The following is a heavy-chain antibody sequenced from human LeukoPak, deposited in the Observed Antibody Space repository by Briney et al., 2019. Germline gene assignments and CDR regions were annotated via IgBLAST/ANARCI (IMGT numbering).Heavy chain of an antibody. J-gene: IGHJ3*02. CDR2: INHSGST. Sequence: SETLSLTCAVYGGSFSGYYWSWIRQPPGKGLEWIGEINHSGSTNYNPSLKSRVTISVDTSKNQFSLKLSSVTAADTAVSYCARGGWISRTNGFTFFGKVAFKIGGQGTRVTVSS. CDR1: GGSFSGYY. CDR3: ARGGWISRTNGFTFFGKVAFKI. D-gene: IGHD2-8*01. V-gene: IGHV4-34*01.